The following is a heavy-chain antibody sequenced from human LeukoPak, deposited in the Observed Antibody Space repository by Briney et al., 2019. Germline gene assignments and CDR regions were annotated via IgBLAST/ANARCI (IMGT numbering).Heavy chain of an antibody. CDR1: GGSISSYY. Sequence: SETLSHTCTVSGGSISSYYWSWIRQPPGKGLEWIGYIYYSGSTNYNPSLKSRVTISVDTSKNQFSLKLSSVTAADTAVYYCARGHVSGSYSMSYYYGMDVWGQGTTVTVSS. D-gene: IGHD3-10*01. CDR3: ARGHVSGSYSMSYYYGMDV. CDR2: IYYSGST. J-gene: IGHJ6*02. V-gene: IGHV4-59*01.